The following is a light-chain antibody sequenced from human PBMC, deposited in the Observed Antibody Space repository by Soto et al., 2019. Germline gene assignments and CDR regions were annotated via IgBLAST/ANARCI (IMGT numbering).Light chain of an antibody. Sequence: QSVLTQPASVSGSPGQSITISCTGTSSDVGYYNYVSWYQQHPGKAPKLLIYEVTYRPSGVSNRFSGSKSGNTASLAISGLQPEDEAHYYCSSYTTTRTVVFGGGTQLTVL. V-gene: IGLV2-14*01. CDR1: SSDVGYYNY. CDR3: SSYTTTRTVV. J-gene: IGLJ2*01. CDR2: EVT.